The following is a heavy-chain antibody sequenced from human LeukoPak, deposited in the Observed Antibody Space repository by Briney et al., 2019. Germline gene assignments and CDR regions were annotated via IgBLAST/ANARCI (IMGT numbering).Heavy chain of an antibody. CDR2: LSASGGAT. J-gene: IGHJ4*02. D-gene: IGHD3-22*01. Sequence: PGGSLRLSCAASGFTFNNFAMSWVRQAPGRGLEWVSHLSASGGATFYADSVKGRFTISRDNSKNTLYLQMNSLRAEDTAVYYCAKDRAYYSDSSGYYLVRAYDYWGQGTLVTVSS. CDR3: AKDRAYYSDSSGYYLVRAYDY. V-gene: IGHV3-23*01. CDR1: GFTFNNFA.